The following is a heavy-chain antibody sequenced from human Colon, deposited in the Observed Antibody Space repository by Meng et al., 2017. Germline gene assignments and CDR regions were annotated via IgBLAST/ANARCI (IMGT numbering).Heavy chain of an antibody. V-gene: IGHV3-72*01. D-gene: IGHD1-26*01. J-gene: IGHJ3*02. CDR3: ARGYSGNYCYAFDI. CDR1: GSTFSDHY. CDR2: SRNKANSYTT. Sequence: GESLKISCAAAGSTFSDHYIDWVRQARGKGLEWVGLSRNKANSYTTEYAASVKGSFTISRDASKNSLYLQMSSLKTEDTAVYYCARGYSGNYCYAFDIWGQGTMVTVSS.